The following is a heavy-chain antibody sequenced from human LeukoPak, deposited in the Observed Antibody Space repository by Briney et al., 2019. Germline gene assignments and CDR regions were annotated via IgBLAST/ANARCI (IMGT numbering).Heavy chain of an antibody. D-gene: IGHD5-24*01. CDR3: ARDGGRDGYGAFDI. Sequence: GRSLRLSCAASGFTFSSYGMHWVRQAPGKGLEWVAVMWYDGSNKYYAASVKGRFTISRDNSKNTLYLQMNSLRAEDTAVYYCARDGGRDGYGAFDIWGQGTMVTVSS. CDR2: MWYDGSNK. J-gene: IGHJ3*02. CDR1: GFTFSSYG. V-gene: IGHV3-33*01.